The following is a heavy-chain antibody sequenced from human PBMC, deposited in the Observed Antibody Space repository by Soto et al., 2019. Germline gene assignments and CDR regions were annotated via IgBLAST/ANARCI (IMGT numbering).Heavy chain of an antibody. CDR2: IGTAGDT. J-gene: IGHJ6*02. D-gene: IGHD2-8*01. CDR3: ARGGVLGNYYYYGMDA. V-gene: IGHV3-13*01. CDR1: GFTFSSYD. Sequence: GGSLRLSCAASGFTFSSYDMHWVRQATGKGLEWVSAIGTAGDTYYPGSVKGRFTISRENAKNSLYLQMNSLRAEDTAVYYCARGGVLGNYYYYGMDAWGQGTTVTVSS.